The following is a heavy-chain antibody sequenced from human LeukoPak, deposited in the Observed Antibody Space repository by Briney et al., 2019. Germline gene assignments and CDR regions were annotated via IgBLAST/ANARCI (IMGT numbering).Heavy chain of an antibody. D-gene: IGHD3-10*01. J-gene: IGHJ5*02. CDR2: IRYVGGET. Sequence: GGSLRLSCAASGFTSSDFGMHWVRQAPGKGLEWVAFIRYVGGETYYAASVKGRFTISRDDSENTLYLQMNSLRPEDTAVYYCAKDLIRDLWFGESWGQGTLVTVSS. V-gene: IGHV3-30*02. CDR1: GFTSSDFG. CDR3: AKDLIRDLWFGES.